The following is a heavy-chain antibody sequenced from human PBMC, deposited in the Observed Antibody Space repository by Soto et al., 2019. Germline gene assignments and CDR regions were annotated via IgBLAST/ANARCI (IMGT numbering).Heavy chain of an antibody. CDR3: ARDDHIVVVPTSRGAMDV. Sequence: QVQLQESGPGLVKPSETLSLTCAVYGGSISSNKWWSWVRQPPGKGLEWIGEIYHSGSTNYNPSLKSRVTISLDKSKNQFSLKLTSVTAADSAVYYCARDDHIVVVPTSRGAMDVWGQGTTVTVSS. J-gene: IGHJ6*02. D-gene: IGHD2-2*01. CDR1: GGSISSNKW. V-gene: IGHV4-4*02. CDR2: IYHSGST.